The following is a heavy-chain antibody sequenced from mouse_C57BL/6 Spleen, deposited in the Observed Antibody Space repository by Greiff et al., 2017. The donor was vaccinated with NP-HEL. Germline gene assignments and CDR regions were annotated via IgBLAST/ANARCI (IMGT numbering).Heavy chain of an antibody. J-gene: IGHJ4*01. Sequence: QVQLQQSGAELVRPGTSVKVSCKASGYAFTNYLIEWVKQRPGQGLEWIGVINPGSGGTNYNEKFKGKATLTADKSSSTAYMPLSSLTSEDSAVYFCARRDYDDGDYAMDYWGQGTSVTVSS. CDR2: INPGSGGT. V-gene: IGHV1-54*01. D-gene: IGHD2-4*01. CDR3: ARRDYDDGDYAMDY. CDR1: GYAFTNYL.